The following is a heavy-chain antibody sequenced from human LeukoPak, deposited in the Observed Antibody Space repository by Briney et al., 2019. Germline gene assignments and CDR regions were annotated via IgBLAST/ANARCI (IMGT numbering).Heavy chain of an antibody. Sequence: GRSLSLSWAPSAFTFIVYTISWARQPPGKGLEWVSEIRGSGANTDYADSVKGRFTISRDNSNNTLYLQMKSLKAQDTATYYCAKSLYQLLKTDFDGWGQGTLVTVSS. CDR2: IRGSGANT. CDR1: AFTFIVYT. J-gene: IGHJ4*02. D-gene: IGHD2-2*01. CDR3: AKSLYQLLKTDFDG. V-gene: IGHV3-23*01.